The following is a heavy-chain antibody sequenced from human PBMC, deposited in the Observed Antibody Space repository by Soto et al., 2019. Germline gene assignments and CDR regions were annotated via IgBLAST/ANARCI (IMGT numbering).Heavy chain of an antibody. J-gene: IGHJ6*02. CDR2: INPNSGGT. CDR3: ARTILLWFGEPSHGMDV. Sequence: ASVKVSCKASGYTFTGYYMHWVRQAPGQGLEWMGWINPNSGGTNYAQKFQGWVTMTRDTSISTAYMELSRLRSDDTAVYYCARTILLWFGEPSHGMDVWGQGTTVTAP. D-gene: IGHD3-10*01. V-gene: IGHV1-2*04. CDR1: GYTFTGYY.